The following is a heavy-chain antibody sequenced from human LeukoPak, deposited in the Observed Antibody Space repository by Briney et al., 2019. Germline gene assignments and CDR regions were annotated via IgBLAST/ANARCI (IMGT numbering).Heavy chain of an antibody. CDR2: IYYSGST. CDR3: ARVAIPYYAVLTGYPQPTDY. CDR1: GGSISSSSYY. D-gene: IGHD3-9*01. Sequence: PSETLSLTCTVSGGSISSSSYYWGWIRQPPGKGLEWIGSIYYSGSTYYNPSLKSRVTISVDTSKNQFSLKLSSVTAADTAVYYCARVAIPYYAVLTGYPQPTDYWGQGTLVTVSS. V-gene: IGHV4-39*07. J-gene: IGHJ4*02.